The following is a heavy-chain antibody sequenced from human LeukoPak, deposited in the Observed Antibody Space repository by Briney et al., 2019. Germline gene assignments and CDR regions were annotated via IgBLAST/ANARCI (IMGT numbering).Heavy chain of an antibody. D-gene: IGHD3-9*01. CDR3: AILLTGSPDAFDI. CDR1: GFTFSSYS. V-gene: IGHV3-21*01. CDR2: ISSSSSYR. Sequence: PGGSLRLSCAASGFTFSSYSMNWVRQGPGKGLEWVSSISSSSSYRYYADSVKGRFTISRDNAKNSLYLQMNSLRAEDTAVYYCAILLTGSPDAFDIWGQGTMVTVSS. J-gene: IGHJ3*02.